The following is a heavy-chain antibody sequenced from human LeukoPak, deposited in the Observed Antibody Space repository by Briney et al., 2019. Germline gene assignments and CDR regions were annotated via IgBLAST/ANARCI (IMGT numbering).Heavy chain of an antibody. Sequence: SETLSLTCTVSGGSISSYYWSWIRQPPGKGLEWIGYIYYSGSTNYNPSLKSRVTISVDTSKNQFSLKLSSVTAADTAVYYCARTAPGIAVAAVDYWGQGTLVTVSS. J-gene: IGHJ4*02. CDR2: IYYSGST. V-gene: IGHV4-59*01. CDR3: ARTAPGIAVAAVDY. D-gene: IGHD6-19*01. CDR1: GGSISSYY.